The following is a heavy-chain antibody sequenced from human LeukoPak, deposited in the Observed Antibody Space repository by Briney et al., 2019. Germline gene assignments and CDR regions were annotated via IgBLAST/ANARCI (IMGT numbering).Heavy chain of an antibody. CDR3: TPGPCSSSTCYAAEVY. CDR2: ISGSGGST. D-gene: IGHD2-2*01. CDR1: GFTFSSYA. Sequence: GGSLRLLCAASGFTFSSYAMSWVRQVPAEGLEGVSAISGSGGSTYYADTVKGRFTISRDNSKKTLYLLMNSLRAEDTAVYYCTPGPCSSSTCYAAEVYWGKGTLVTVSS. J-gene: IGHJ4*02. V-gene: IGHV3-23*01.